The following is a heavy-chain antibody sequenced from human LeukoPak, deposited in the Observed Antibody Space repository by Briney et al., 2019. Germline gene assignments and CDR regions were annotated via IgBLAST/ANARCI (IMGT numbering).Heavy chain of an antibody. CDR2: IYYSGNT. D-gene: IGHD6-19*01. CDR1: GGSISSSY. J-gene: IGHJ4*02. CDR3: ARGTLYRGWSYYLDF. Sequence: SETLSLTCTVSGGSISSSYWSWIRQPPGKGLEWIAYIYYSGNTNYNPSLKSRVTISVDRSKNQFSLKLSSVTAADTAVYYCARGTLYRGWSYYLDFWGQGSQVTVSS. V-gene: IGHV4-59*01.